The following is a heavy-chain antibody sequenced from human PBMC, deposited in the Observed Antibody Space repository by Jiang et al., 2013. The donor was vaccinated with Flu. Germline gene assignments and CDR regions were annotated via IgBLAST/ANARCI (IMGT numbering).Heavy chain of an antibody. J-gene: IGHJ2*01. CDR3: AKDRLMTWYFDV. Sequence: RLSCAASGFTSRSYAMSWVRQAPGKGLEWVSAISDTGSGTYYADSVRGRFTIYKDNSKDTLYLQMNSLRAEDTAVYYCAKDRLMTWYFDVWGRGTPVTVSS. CDR2: ISDTGSGT. V-gene: IGHV3-23*01. D-gene: IGHD2-8*01. CDR1: GFTSRSYA.